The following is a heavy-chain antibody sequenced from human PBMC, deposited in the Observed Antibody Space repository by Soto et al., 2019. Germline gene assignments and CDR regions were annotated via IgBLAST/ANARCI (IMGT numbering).Heavy chain of an antibody. V-gene: IGHV4-39*01. CDR3: ARQIYDSSGYYYAY. J-gene: IGHJ4*02. CDR1: GDSITTSSYS. CDR2: IYYSGST. D-gene: IGHD3-22*01. Sequence: PSETLSLTCTVSGDSITTSSYSWGWIRQPPGKGLEWIGTIYYSGSTYYNPSLKSRVTISVDTSKSQFFLKLSSVTAPDTAVYYCARQIYDSSGYYYAYWGQGTLVTVSS.